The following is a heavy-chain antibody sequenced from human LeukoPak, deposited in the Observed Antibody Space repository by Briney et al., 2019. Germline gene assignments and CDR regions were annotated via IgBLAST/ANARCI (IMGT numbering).Heavy chain of an antibody. CDR1: GYTFTSYA. Sequence: ASVKVSCKASGYTFTSYAMHWVRQAPGQRLEWMGWINAGNGNTKYSQKFQGRVTITRDTSASTAYMELSSLRSEDTAVYYCARVPNWVRPSVSDYWGQGTLVTVSS. J-gene: IGHJ4*02. V-gene: IGHV1-3*01. D-gene: IGHD7-27*01. CDR3: ARVPNWVRPSVSDY. CDR2: INAGNGNT.